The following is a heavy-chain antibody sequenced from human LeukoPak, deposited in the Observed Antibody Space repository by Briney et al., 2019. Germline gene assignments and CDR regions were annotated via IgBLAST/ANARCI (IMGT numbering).Heavy chain of an antibody. CDR1: GFTFSSYA. V-gene: IGHV3-23*01. D-gene: IGHD3-22*01. CDR2: ISGSGGST. J-gene: IGHJ4*02. Sequence: GGSLRLSCAASGFTFSSYAMSWVRQAPGKGLEWVSAISGSGGSTYYADSVKGRFTISRDNSKNTLYLQMNSLRAEDTAVYYCARSTTSEYYYDSSGYYGDFDYWGQGTLVTVSS. CDR3: ARSTTSEYYYDSSGYYGDFDY.